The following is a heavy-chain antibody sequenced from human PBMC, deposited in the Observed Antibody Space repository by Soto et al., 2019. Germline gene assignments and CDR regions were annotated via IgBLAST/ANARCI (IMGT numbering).Heavy chain of an antibody. CDR3: AREVFRYFDL. CDR2: ISAYNANT. CDR1: GYTLTRYG. D-gene: IGHD1-20*01. Sequence: QVHLVQSGAEVKKPGASVKVSCKASGYTLTRYGITWVRQAPGQGLEWMGSISAYNANTNYAQKLQGRLTMTTDTSTSTAYMELRSLTSDDTAVYYCAREVFRYFDLWGRGTLSVSPQ. V-gene: IGHV1-18*01. J-gene: IGHJ2*01.